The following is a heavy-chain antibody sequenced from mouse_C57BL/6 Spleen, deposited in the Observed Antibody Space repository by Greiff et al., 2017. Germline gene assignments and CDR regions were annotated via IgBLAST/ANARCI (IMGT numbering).Heavy chain of an antibody. CDR2: INPNNGGT. CDR1: GYTFTDYY. CDR3: AREGDSSGFAY. V-gene: IGHV1-26*01. Sequence: VQLQQSGPELVKPGASVKISCKASGYTFTDYYMNWVKQSHGKSLEWIGDINPNNGGTSYNQKFKGKATLTVDKSSSTAYMELRSLTSEDSAVYYCAREGDSSGFAYGGQGTLVTVSA. D-gene: IGHD3-2*02. J-gene: IGHJ3*01.